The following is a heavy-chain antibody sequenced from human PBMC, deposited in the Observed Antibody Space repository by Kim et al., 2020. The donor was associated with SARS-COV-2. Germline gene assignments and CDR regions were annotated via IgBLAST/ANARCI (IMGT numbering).Heavy chain of an antibody. CDR3: ARGGGSWYFFFDY. CDR1: GFTFSSHW. Sequence: GGSLRLSCAASGFTFSSHWMHWVRQAPGKGLVWVSRINSDGSSTSYADSVKGRFTISRDNAKNTLYLRMNSLRAEDTAVYYCARGGGSWYFFFDYWGQGTLVTVSS. J-gene: IGHJ4*02. V-gene: IGHV3-74*01. D-gene: IGHD6-13*01. CDR2: INSDGSST.